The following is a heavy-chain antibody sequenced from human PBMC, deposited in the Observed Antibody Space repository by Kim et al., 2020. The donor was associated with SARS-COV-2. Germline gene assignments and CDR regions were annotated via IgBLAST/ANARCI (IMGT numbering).Heavy chain of an antibody. CDR3: ARRIAAAGSMWFDP. J-gene: IGHJ5*02. Sequence: NPSLKSRVTISVDTSKNQFSLKLSSVTAADTAVYYCARRIAAAGSMWFDPWGQGTLVTVSS. D-gene: IGHD6-13*01. V-gene: IGHV4-61*07.